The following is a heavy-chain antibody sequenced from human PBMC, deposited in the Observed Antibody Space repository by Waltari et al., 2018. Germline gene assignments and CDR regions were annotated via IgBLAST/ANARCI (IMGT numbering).Heavy chain of an antibody. V-gene: IGHV3-20*04. CDR3: ARGGDSSWPR. CDR2: SNWKGDKV. D-gene: IGHD3-22*01. Sequence: VESGGGVIRPGGSLRLSCEASGFTFDDYGMSWVRPGTGKGLEWIAGSNWKGDKVAYGDAVRGRFIISRDNAKNLLYLQMNTVGLDDTALYYCARGGDSSWPRWGQGTLVTVSA. CDR1: GFTFDDYG. J-gene: IGHJ4*02.